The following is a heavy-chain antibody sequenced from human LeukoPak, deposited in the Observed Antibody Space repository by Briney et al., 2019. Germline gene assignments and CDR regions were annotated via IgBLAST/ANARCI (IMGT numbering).Heavy chain of an antibody. D-gene: IGHD4-23*01. Sequence: GGSLLLSCAASGFTFNNFGMHWVRQAPGKGLEWVSFIGYDGVHKYYADSVKGRFTISKDNSKATLYLQMNSLRPEDTAVYYCAKDLHGGYSSDYWGQGTLVTVFS. CDR2: IGYDGVHK. CDR3: AKDLHGGYSSDY. J-gene: IGHJ4*02. CDR1: GFTFNNFG. V-gene: IGHV3-30*02.